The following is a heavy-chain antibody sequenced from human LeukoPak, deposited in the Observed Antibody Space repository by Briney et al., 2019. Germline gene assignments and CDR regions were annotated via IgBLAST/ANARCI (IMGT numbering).Heavy chain of an antibody. D-gene: IGHD4-17*01. V-gene: IGHV1-24*01. CDR3: ATVTTYGGKYFQH. Sequence: ASVKVSCKASGYTFTGYYMHWVRQAPGKGLEWMGGFDPEDDETIYAQKFQGRVTMTEDTSTDTAYMELSSLRSEDTAVYYCATVTTYGGKYFQHWGQGTLVTVSS. CDR2: FDPEDDET. J-gene: IGHJ1*01. CDR1: GYTFTGYY.